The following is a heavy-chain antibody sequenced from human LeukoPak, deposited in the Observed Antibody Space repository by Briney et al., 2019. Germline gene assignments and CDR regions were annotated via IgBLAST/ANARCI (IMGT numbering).Heavy chain of an antibody. V-gene: IGHV3-30*02. Sequence: PGVSLRLSCGAYGFPFSSSGMHWVRQAPGKGLEWVAFIGHDGSNKYYAESVKDRFTISRDNSKNTLFLQMNNLRTEDTAVYHCAKKARYCSGGYCYADVDYWGQGTPVTVSS. CDR1: GFPFSSSG. CDR3: AKKARYCSGGYCYADVDY. J-gene: IGHJ4*02. CDR2: IGHDGSNK. D-gene: IGHD2-15*01.